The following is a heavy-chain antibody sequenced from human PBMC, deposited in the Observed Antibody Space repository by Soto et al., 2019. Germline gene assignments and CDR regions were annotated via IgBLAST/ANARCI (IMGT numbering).Heavy chain of an antibody. CDR2: LDYSGSP. J-gene: IGHJ4*01. Sequence: PSETLSLTCTVSGGSIRSDHWGWIRQPPGKGLEWIGYLDYSGSPKYNPSLKSRVTISMDTSKNQVSLTLNSVTAAGTAVYFCATYFRGEGGRGYWGPGTQVTVSS. D-gene: IGHD3-16*01. CDR3: ATYFRGEGGRGY. V-gene: IGHV4-59*08. CDR1: GGSIRSDH.